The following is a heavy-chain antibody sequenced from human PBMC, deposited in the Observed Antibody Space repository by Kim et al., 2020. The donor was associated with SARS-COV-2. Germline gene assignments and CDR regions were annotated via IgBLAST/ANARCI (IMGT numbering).Heavy chain of an antibody. CDR1: GFTFSSYE. V-gene: IGHV3-48*03. CDR2: ISSSGSTI. Sequence: GGSLRLSCAASGFTFSSYEMNWVRQAPGKGLEWVSYISSSGSTIYYADSVKGRFTISRDNAKNSLYLQMNSLRAEDTAVYYCAKSARYYDFWSDQQTETYYYYYGMDVWGQGTTVTVSS. J-gene: IGHJ6*02. D-gene: IGHD3-3*01. CDR3: AKSARYYDFWSDQQTETYYYYYGMDV.